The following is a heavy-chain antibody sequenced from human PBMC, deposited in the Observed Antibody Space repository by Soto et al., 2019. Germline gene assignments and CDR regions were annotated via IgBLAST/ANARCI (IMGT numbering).Heavy chain of an antibody. Sequence: QVQLVQSGAEVKKPGASVKVSCKASGHTFTSYDINWVRQATGQGPEWMGWMNPNSGNTGYAQKFQGRVTMTRNTSVSTAYMELGSLRSEDTAVYYCARGRASRGVAAIFFYWGRGTLVTVSS. J-gene: IGHJ4*02. D-gene: IGHD1-26*01. V-gene: IGHV1-8*01. CDR1: GHTFTSYD. CDR2: MNPNSGNT. CDR3: ARGRASRGVAAIFFY.